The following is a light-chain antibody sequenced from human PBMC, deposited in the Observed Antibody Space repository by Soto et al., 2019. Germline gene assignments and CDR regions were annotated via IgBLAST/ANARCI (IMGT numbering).Light chain of an antibody. V-gene: IGKV3-20*01. Sequence: EIVLPQSPGTLSLSPGESATLSCRASQSVRSNFLAWYQQKPGQAPRLLIYGASNRATGIPDRFSGSGSGTDFTLTITRLEPEDFAMYYCQRYDSLRTVGQGTKVDIK. CDR3: QRYDSLRT. CDR1: QSVRSNF. CDR2: GAS. J-gene: IGKJ1*01.